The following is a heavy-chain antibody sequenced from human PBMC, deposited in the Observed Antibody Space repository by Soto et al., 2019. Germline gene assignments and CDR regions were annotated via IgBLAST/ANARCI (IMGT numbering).Heavy chain of an antibody. D-gene: IGHD2-8*01. CDR1: GFTVNTFN. CDR3: TLYDALVFDF. J-gene: IGHJ4*02. Sequence: GESLKISCAASGFTVNTFNMNWVRQAPWKGLEWVSSISNYDNTAYADSVKGRFTVSRDNAKNSLFLQMNSLRAEDTAVYYCTLYDALVFDFWGQGALVTVSS. CDR2: ISNYDNT. V-gene: IGHV3-21*01.